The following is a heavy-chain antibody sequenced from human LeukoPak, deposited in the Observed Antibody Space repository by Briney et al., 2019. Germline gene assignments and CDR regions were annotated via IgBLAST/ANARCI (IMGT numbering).Heavy chain of an antibody. CDR2: INQDGSKE. Sequence: GSLRLSCAASGFTFSNYWMTWVRQAPGKGLEGVAHINQDGSKEYYMDSVKARFTISRDNAKNSLSLQMNSLRAEDTAVYYCVRDGGVSGYDLLDYWGQGTLVTVSS. CDR1: GFTFSNYW. V-gene: IGHV3-7*01. D-gene: IGHD5-12*01. CDR3: VRDGGVSGYDLLDY. J-gene: IGHJ4*02.